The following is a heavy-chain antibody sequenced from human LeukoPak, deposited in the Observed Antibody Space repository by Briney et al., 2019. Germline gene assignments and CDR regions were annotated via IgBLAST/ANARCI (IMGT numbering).Heavy chain of an antibody. D-gene: IGHD6-19*01. Sequence: GASVKVSCTASGYTFTSYGISWVRQAPGQGLEWMGWISAYNGNTNYAQKLQGRVTMTTDTSTSTAYMELRSLRSDDTAVYYCARDGYSSGFFWFDPWGQGTLVTVSS. CDR2: ISAYNGNT. V-gene: IGHV1-18*01. CDR3: ARDGYSSGFFWFDP. J-gene: IGHJ5*02. CDR1: GYTFTSYG.